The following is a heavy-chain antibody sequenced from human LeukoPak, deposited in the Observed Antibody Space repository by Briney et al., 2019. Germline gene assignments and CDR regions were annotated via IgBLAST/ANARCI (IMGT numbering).Heavy chain of an antibody. CDR3: ARGHFDSRGYYHSDT. D-gene: IGHD3-22*01. V-gene: IGHV4-4*07. CDR2: MDISGIT. CDR1: GGPISSYY. J-gene: IGHJ5*02. Sequence: SETLSLTCPVSGGPISSYYWSWIRQPAGKGLEWIGHMDISGITKYNSTLKSRVTMSVDTSKSQFSLHLRSVTAADTAMYYCARGHFDSRGYYHSDTWGQGTLVTVSS.